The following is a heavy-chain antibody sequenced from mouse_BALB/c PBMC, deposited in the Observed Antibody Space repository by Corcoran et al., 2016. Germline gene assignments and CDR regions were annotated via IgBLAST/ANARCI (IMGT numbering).Heavy chain of an antibody. CDR1: GYTFTNYG. D-gene: IGHD1-2*01. J-gene: IGHJ4*01. V-gene: IGHV9-1*02. Sequence: QIQLVQSGPELKKPGETVKISCKASGYTFTNYGMNWVKQAPGKGLKWMGWINTYTGEPTYADDFKGRFAFSLETSASTAYLQINNLKNEDMATYFCARRSSLLRLRGYAMDYWGQGTSVTVSS. CDR3: ARRSSLLRLRGYAMDY. CDR2: INTYTGEP.